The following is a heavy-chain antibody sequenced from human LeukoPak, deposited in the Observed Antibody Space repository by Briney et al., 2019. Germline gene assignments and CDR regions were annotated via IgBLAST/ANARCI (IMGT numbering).Heavy chain of an antibody. CDR1: GGTFSSYA. CDR3: AKDPTPYYYGSGSYWFY. CDR2: IIPIFGTA. J-gene: IGHJ4*02. D-gene: IGHD3-10*01. Sequence: GASVKVSCKASGGTFSSYAISWVRQAPGQGLEWMGGIIPIFGTANYAQKFQGRVTITADASTSTDYMELSSLRSEDTAVYYCAKDPTPYYYGSGSYWFYWGQGTLVTVSS. V-gene: IGHV1-69*13.